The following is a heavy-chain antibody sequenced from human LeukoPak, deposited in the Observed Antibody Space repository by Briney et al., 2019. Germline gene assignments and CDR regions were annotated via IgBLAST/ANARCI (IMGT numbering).Heavy chain of an antibody. V-gene: IGHV1-2*02. CDR2: INPNSGGT. CDR1: GYTFTGYH. J-gene: IGHJ1*01. CDR3: ARVFFKGSDKYFQH. Sequence: ASVKVSCKASGYTFTGYHMHWVRQAPGQGLEWMGWINPNSGGTNYAQKFQGRVTMTRDTSISTAYMELSRLRSDDTAVYYCARVFFKGSDKYFQHWGQGTLVTVSS. D-gene: IGHD6-19*01.